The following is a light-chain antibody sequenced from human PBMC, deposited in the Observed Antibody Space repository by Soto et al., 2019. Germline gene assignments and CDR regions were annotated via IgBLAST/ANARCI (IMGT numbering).Light chain of an antibody. Sequence: DIVMTQSPDSLAVSLGERATINCKSSQSVLYRSNDKNYLAWYQQKPGQPPRLLIYWASTRESGVPDRVTGGGSGTDFTLTISSLQAEDVAVYYCQQYGSSPRYTFGQGTKLEIK. CDR1: QSVLYRSNDKNY. J-gene: IGKJ2*01. CDR3: QQYGSSPRYT. CDR2: WAS. V-gene: IGKV4-1*01.